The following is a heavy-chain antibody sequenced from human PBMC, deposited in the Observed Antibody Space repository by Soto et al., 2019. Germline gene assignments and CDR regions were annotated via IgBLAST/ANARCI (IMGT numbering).Heavy chain of an antibody. Sequence: ASVKVSCKASGYTFSAYAMHWVRQAPGQSLEWMGWINGGTGQTRYSQRFQDRVTITRDTPASTANMELTSLTSEDTAVYYCARGKGMEENYYYYGLDIWGQGTTVTVSS. D-gene: IGHD1-1*01. V-gene: IGHV1-3*01. CDR1: GYTFSAYA. J-gene: IGHJ6*02. CDR3: ARGKGMEENYYYYGLDI. CDR2: INGGTGQT.